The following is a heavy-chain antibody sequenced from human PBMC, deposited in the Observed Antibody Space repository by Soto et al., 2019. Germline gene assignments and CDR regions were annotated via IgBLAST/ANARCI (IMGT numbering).Heavy chain of an antibody. D-gene: IGHD1-1*01. Sequence: QVHLVQSGAEVKKPGASVKVSCKGSGYGFTTYGITWVRQAPGQGLEWMAWISAHNGNTNYAQKLQGRVTVTRDTPPSTAYMELRSRRSDDTAVYYCARGRYGNYWGQGALVTVSS. CDR1: GYGFTTYG. CDR2: ISAHNGNT. J-gene: IGHJ4*02. CDR3: ARGRYGNY. V-gene: IGHV1-18*01.